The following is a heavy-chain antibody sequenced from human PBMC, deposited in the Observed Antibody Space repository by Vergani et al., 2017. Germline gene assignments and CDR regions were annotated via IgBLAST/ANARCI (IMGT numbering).Heavy chain of an antibody. CDR1: GFTFSSYW. D-gene: IGHD3-3*01. CDR3: AREGDFWSGYFDAFDI. Sequence: EVQLVESGGGLVQPGGSLRLSCAASGFTFSSYWMSWVRQAPGKGLEWVANIKQDGSEKYYVDSVKGRFTISRDNAKNSLYLQMNSLRAEDTAVYYCAREGDFWSGYFDAFDIWGQGTMVTVSS. CDR2: IKQDGSEK. V-gene: IGHV3-7*01. J-gene: IGHJ3*02.